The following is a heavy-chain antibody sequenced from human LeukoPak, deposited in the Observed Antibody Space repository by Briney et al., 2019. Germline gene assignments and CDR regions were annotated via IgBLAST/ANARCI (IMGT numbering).Heavy chain of an antibody. D-gene: IGHD5-24*01. V-gene: IGHV6-1*01. J-gene: IGHJ4*02. Sequence: PSQTLSLTCAISGDSVSSNSATWNWIRRSPSRGLEWLGRTYYRSKWYNDYAVSVKSRTTINPDTSKNQFSLQLNSVTPEDTAVYYCARGRDGYNYHDYWGQGTLVTVSS. CDR1: GDSVSSNSAT. CDR2: TYYRSKWYN. CDR3: ARGRDGYNYHDY.